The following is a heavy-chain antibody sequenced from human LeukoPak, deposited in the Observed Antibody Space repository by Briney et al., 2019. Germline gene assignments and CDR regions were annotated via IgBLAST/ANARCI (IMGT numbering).Heavy chain of an antibody. CDR1: GFTVSSNY. V-gene: IGHV3-66*01. J-gene: IGHJ5*02. Sequence: GGSLRLSCAASGFTVSSNYMSWVRQAPGKGLEWVSVIYSGGSTYYADSVKGRFTISRDTSKNTLYLQMNSLRAEDTAVYYCATAVGSGWSRRWFDPWGQGTLVTVSS. CDR3: ATAVGSGWSRRWFDP. CDR2: IYSGGST. D-gene: IGHD6-19*01.